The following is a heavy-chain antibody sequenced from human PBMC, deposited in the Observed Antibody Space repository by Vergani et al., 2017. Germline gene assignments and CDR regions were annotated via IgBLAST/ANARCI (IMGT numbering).Heavy chain of an antibody. CDR2: ISAYNGNT. J-gene: IGHJ4*02. V-gene: IGHV1-18*04. CDR3: ARGEGPTYYYDSSGYPWLN. D-gene: IGHD3-22*01. Sequence: QVQLVQSGAEVKKPGASVTVSCKASGYTFTSYGISWVRQAPGQGLEWMGWISAYNGNTNYAQKLQGRVTMTTDTSTSTAYMELRSLRSDDTAVYYCARGEGPTYYYDSSGYPWLNWGQGTLVTVSS. CDR1: GYTFTSYG.